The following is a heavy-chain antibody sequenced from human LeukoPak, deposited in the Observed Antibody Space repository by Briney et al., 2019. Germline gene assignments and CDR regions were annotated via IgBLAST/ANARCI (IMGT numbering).Heavy chain of an antibody. Sequence: PSETLSLTCTVSGGSISSYYWSWTRQPAGKGLEWIGRIYTSGSTNYNPSLKSRVTMSVDTSKNQFSLKLSSVTAADTAVYYCARGGYYYDSSGYFDYWGQGTLVTVSS. CDR2: IYTSGST. J-gene: IGHJ4*02. D-gene: IGHD3-22*01. V-gene: IGHV4-4*07. CDR1: GGSISSYY. CDR3: ARGGYYYDSSGYFDY.